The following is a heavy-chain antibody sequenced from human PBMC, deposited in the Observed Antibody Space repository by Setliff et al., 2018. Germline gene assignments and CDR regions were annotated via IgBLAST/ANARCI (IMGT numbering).Heavy chain of an antibody. D-gene: IGHD1-26*01. CDR2: TIPMFGTT. V-gene: IGHV1-69*05. CDR1: GGTFSSYG. CDR3: ARAHLPGSGSYFGFDY. Sequence: WASVKVSCKASGGTFSSYGISWVRQAPGQGLEWMGGTIPMFGTTNYARKFQGRVTIITDASTNIAYMELSRLISDDTAVYYCARAHLPGSGSYFGFDYWGQGTLVTVSS. J-gene: IGHJ4*02.